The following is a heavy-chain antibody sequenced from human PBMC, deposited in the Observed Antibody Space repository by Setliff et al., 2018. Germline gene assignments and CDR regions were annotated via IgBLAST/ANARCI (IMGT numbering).Heavy chain of an antibody. CDR3: VGDRWKVMVNKGDDAFDL. CDR1: GFAFKTHW. J-gene: IGHJ3*01. CDR2: IKEDGSQR. Sequence: GGSLRLSCAASGFAFKTHWMDWARQAPGKGLEWVANIKEDGSQRKYVDAVGGRYTVARDNARNLLYLQMNSLRVDDTAVYYCVGDRWKVMVNKGDDAFDLWGQGTMVTGSS. D-gene: IGHD5-18*01. V-gene: IGHV3-7*01.